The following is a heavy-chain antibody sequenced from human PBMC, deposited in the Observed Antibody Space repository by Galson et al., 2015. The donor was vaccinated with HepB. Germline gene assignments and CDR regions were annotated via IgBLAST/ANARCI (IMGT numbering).Heavy chain of an antibody. J-gene: IGHJ4*02. CDR3: AINWGGTYYGRFDY. D-gene: IGHD1-26*01. CDR2: TYYRSKWYN. Sequence: CAISGDSVSSNSAAWNWIRQSPSRGLEWLGRTYYRSKWYNDYAVSVKSRITINPDTSKNQFSLQLNSVTPEDTAVYYCAINWGGTYYGRFDYWGQGSLVTVSS. CDR1: GDSVSSNSAA. V-gene: IGHV6-1*01.